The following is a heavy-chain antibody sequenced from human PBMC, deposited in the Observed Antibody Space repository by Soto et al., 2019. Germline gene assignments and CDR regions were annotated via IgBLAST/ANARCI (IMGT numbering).Heavy chain of an antibody. CDR2: TYQSGSA. CDR3: AIDYYGMDV. Sequence: SETLSLTCTVSGGSISSGGYSWTWIRQSPGKGLEWIGYTYQSGSAYYNPSLKSRVTISVYRSKNQFSLNLTSVTAADTAVYYGAIDYYGMDVWGQGTTVTVSS. J-gene: IGHJ6*02. CDR1: GGSISSGGYS. V-gene: IGHV4-30-2*06.